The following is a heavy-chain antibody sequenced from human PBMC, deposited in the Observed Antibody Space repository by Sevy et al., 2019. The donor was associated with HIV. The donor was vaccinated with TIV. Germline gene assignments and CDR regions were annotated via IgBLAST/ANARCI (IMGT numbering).Heavy chain of an antibody. CDR1: GCSMNFYY. Sequence: SETLSLTCTASGCSMNFYYWNWIRQTPGKGLEWIAPIYYTGTTNYRPSLRSRVSMSLDASKSHLSLKLTSVTAADTAVYYCARDQGTSGPWFPDYWGPGTLVTVSS. CDR3: ARDQGTSGPWFPDY. J-gene: IGHJ4*02. V-gene: IGHV4-59*01. CDR2: IYYTGTT. D-gene: IGHD2-8*01.